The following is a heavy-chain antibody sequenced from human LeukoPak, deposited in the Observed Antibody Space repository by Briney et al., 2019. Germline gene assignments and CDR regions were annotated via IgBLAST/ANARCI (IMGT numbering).Heavy chain of an antibody. CDR2: TYYRSKWYN. CDR1: GDSVSSNSAA. Sequence: SQTLSLTCAISGDSVSSNSAAWNWIRQSPSRGLEWLGRTYYRSKWYNDYAVSVKSRITINPDTSKNQFSLQLNSVTPEDTAVSYCARDRPPPLRKHWYFDLWGRGTLVTVSS. D-gene: IGHD6-6*01. V-gene: IGHV6-1*01. CDR3: ARDRPPPLRKHWYFDL. J-gene: IGHJ2*01.